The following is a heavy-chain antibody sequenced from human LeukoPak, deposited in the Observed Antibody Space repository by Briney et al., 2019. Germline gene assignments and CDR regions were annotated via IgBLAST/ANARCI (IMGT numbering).Heavy chain of an antibody. CDR3: ARWGLAYTIDY. V-gene: IGHV3-7*01. CDR1: GYTFSTHW. Sequence: GGSPRLSSPPPGYTFSTHWMAWVPQAPGKGLKWAANINPGGSGKYYVDSVKGRFTISRDDAKTSLYLQMDNLRVEDTAVYSCARWGLAYTIDYWGQGTLVTVSS. D-gene: IGHD2-21*01. CDR2: INPGGSGK. J-gene: IGHJ4*02.